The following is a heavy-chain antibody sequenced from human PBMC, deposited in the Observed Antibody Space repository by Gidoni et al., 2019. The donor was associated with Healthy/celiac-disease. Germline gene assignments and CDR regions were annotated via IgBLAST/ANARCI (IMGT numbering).Heavy chain of an antibody. D-gene: IGHD2-2*01. CDR3: ARDGIVVVPAAMGGMDV. V-gene: IGHV4-34*01. J-gene: IGHJ6*02. Sequence: QVQLQQWRAGLLKPSETLSLTCAVYGGSFSGYYWSWIRQPPGKGLEWIGEINHSGSTNYNPSLKSRVTISVDTSKNQFSLKLSSVTAADTAVYYCARDGIVVVPAAMGGMDVWGQGTTVTVSS. CDR1: GGSFSGYY. CDR2: INHSGST.